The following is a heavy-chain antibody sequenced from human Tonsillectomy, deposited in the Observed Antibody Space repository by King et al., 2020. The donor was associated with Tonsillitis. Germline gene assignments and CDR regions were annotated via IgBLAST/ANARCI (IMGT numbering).Heavy chain of an antibody. D-gene: IGHD5-18*01. CDR1: GFTFSNAW. CDR3: TVGGYPIAFDI. CDR2: IKSKTDGGTT. J-gene: IGHJ3*02. Sequence: VQLVESGGGLVKPGGSLRLSCAASGFTFSNAWMSWVRQAPGKGLEWVGRIKSKTDGGTTDYAAPVKGRFTISRDDSKNTVYLQMNSLKTEDTAVYYCTVGGYPIAFDIWGQGTMVTVSS. V-gene: IGHV3-15*01.